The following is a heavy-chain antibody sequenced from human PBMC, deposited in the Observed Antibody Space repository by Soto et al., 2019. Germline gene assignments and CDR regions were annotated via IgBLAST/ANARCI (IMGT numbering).Heavy chain of an antibody. CDR2: ISRNSGPI. J-gene: IGHJ3*02. Sequence: EVQLVESGGGLVQPGRSLRLSCAASGFTFDDFAMHWVRQAPGKGLEWVSRISRNSGPIVYADSVKGRYTISRDNANNFLYLQMNTLRAEDTAFYYCAKDAYGDYNYSFGAFDIWGQGTRVTVSS. D-gene: IGHD4-17*01. CDR3: AKDAYGDYNYSFGAFDI. V-gene: IGHV3-9*01. CDR1: GFTFDDFA.